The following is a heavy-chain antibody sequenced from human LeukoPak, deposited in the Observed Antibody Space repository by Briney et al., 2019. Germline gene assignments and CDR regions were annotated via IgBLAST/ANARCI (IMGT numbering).Heavy chain of an antibody. CDR2: IIPIFGTA. Sequence: GASVKVSCKASGGTFSSYAISWVRQAPGQGLEWMGGIIPIFGTANYAQKFQGRVTITADESTSTAYMELSSLRSEDTAVYYCARPHLGYCSGGSCYGAWFDPWGQGTLVTVSS. D-gene: IGHD2-15*01. V-gene: IGHV1-69*13. CDR1: GGTFSSYA. CDR3: ARPHLGYCSGGSCYGAWFDP. J-gene: IGHJ5*02.